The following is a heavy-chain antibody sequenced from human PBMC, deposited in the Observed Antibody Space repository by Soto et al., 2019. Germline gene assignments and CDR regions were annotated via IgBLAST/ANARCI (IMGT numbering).Heavy chain of an antibody. CDR3: ASIWFGDFDY. V-gene: IGHV4-30-4*01. D-gene: IGHD3-10*01. CDR2: FHSSGAT. Sequence: QVQLQDSGPGLVKPSQTLSLTCTVSGGSISSADYYWSWIRQPPGKGLEWIGYFHSSGATYKDPSRKSRVTISVDPSKNQISLKLDSVTAADTAVYYCASIWFGDFDYWGHGTLVTVSS. CDR1: GGSISSADYY. J-gene: IGHJ4*01.